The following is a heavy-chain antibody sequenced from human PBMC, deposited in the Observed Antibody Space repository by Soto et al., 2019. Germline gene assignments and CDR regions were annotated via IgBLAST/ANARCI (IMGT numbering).Heavy chain of an antibody. D-gene: IGHD2-15*01. Sequence: QVQLQESGPGLVKPSQTLSLTCTVSGGSISSGGYYWSWIRQHPGKGLEWIGYIYYSGSTYYNPSPMTRVTISVDTSKNQFSLQLSSVTAADTALYYCASGCSGGSCYPDFWGQGTLVTVS. CDR3: ASGCSGGSCYPDF. J-gene: IGHJ4*02. V-gene: IGHV4-31*03. CDR2: IYYSGST. CDR1: GGSISSGGYY.